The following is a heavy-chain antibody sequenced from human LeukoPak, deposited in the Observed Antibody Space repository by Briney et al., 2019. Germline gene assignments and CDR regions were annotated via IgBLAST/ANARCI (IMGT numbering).Heavy chain of an antibody. CDR1: GFTFSSYS. CDR3: ARGQVTTVTRLASFDI. D-gene: IGHD4-17*01. J-gene: IGHJ3*02. V-gene: IGHV3-21*01. CDR2: ISSSSSYI. Sequence: PGGSLRLSCAASGFTFSSYSMNWVRQAPGKGLEWVSSISSSSSYIYYADSVKGRFTISRDYAKKSLYLQMNSLSAEDTAVYYCARGQVTTVTRLASFDIWGQGTMVTVS.